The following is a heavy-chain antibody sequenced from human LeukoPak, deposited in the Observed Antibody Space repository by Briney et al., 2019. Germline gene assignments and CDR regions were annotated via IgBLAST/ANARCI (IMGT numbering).Heavy chain of an antibody. CDR3: ARIYSGSHYS. J-gene: IGHJ4*02. CDR2: IYSDGST. D-gene: IGHD1-26*01. V-gene: IGHV3-53*01. CDR1: GFIVNTYY. Sequence: GGSLRLSCAVSGFIVNTYYMSWFRQAPGKGLEWVSIIYSDGSTYYADSVKGRFTISRDTSKNTLFLQMNSLRAEDTAVYYCARIYSGSHYSWGQGTLVTISS.